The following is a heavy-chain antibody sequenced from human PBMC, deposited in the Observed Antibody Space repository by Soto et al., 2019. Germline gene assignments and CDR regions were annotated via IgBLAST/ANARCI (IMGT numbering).Heavy chain of an antibody. CDR1: GFTFSSYW. D-gene: IGHD6-6*01. CDR3: ARGGDSSSSYYYYYLDV. J-gene: IGHJ6*03. CDR2: IKQDGSEK. V-gene: IGHV3-7*01. Sequence: GGSLRLSCAASGFTFSSYWMSWVRQAPGKGLEWVANIKQDGSEKYYVDSVKGRFTISRDNAKNSLYLQMNSLRAEDTAVYYCARGGDSSSSYYYYYLDVWGKGTTVTVSS.